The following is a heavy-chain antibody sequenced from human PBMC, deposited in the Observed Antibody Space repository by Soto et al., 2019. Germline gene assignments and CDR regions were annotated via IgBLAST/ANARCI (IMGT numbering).Heavy chain of an antibody. V-gene: IGHV1-69*13. CDR1: GGTFSSYA. CDR3: AGNYDSSGYYYGPFDY. D-gene: IGHD3-22*01. Sequence: GASVKVSCKASGGTFSSYAISWVRQAPGQGLEWMGGIIPIFGTANYAQKFQGRATITADESTSTAYMELSSLRSEDTAVYYCAGNYDSSGYYYGPFDYWGQGTLVTVSS. CDR2: IIPIFGTA. J-gene: IGHJ4*02.